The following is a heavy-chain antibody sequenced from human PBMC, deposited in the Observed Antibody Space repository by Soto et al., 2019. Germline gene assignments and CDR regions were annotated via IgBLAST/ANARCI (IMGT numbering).Heavy chain of an antibody. CDR1: GFTVSSYS. Sequence: EVQLVESGGGLVKPGGSLRLSCAASGFTVSSYSMNWVRQAPGKGLEWVSSISSSSSYIYYADSVKGRFTISRDNAKNSLYLKMNSRRAEDRAVYSWGRAVEIATISRNWGQGTLVTVSS. V-gene: IGHV3-21*01. D-gene: IGHD5-12*01. CDR3: GRAVEIATISRN. J-gene: IGHJ1*01. CDR2: ISSSSSYI.